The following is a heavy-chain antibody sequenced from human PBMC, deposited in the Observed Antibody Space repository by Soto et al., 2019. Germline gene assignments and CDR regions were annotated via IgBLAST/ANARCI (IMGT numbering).Heavy chain of an antibody. CDR2: IIPIFGTA. CDR1: GGTFSSYA. J-gene: IGHJ6*02. D-gene: IGHD6-19*01. V-gene: IGHV1-69*13. Sequence: SVKVSCKASGGTFSSYAISWVRQAPGQGLEWMGGIIPIFGTANYAQKFQGRVTITADESTSTAYMELSSLRSEDTAVYYCARDQDGEWLVLRVPLRYYGMDVWGQGTTLTVSS. CDR3: ARDQDGEWLVLRVPLRYYGMDV.